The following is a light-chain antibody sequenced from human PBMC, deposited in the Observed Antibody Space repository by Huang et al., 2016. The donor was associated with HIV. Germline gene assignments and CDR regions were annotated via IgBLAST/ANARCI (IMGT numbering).Light chain of an antibody. CDR1: QDISNY. CDR2: DAS. CDR3: QQYDNLPVYT. V-gene: IGKV1-33*01. J-gene: IGKJ2*01. Sequence: DIQMTQSPSSLSASVGDRVTITCQASQDISNYLNWYQQKPGKAPKLLIYDASNLETGVPSRFSGSGSGTDFTFTISSLQPEDIATYYCQQYDNLPVYTFGQETKLEIK.